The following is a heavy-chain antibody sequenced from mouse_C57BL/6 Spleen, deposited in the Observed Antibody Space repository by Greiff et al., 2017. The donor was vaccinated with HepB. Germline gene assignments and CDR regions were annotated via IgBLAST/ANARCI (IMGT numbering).Heavy chain of an antibody. D-gene: IGHD2-3*01. CDR2: INPNNGGT. V-gene: IGHV1-18*01. CDR3: ARLRYDGYRFAY. J-gene: IGHJ3*01. CDR1: GYTFTDYN. Sequence: EVQLQQSGPELVKPGASVKIPCKASGYTFTDYNMDWVKQSHGKSLEWIGDINPNNGGTIYNQKFKGKATLTVDKSSSTAYMELRSLTSEDTAVYYCARLRYDGYRFAYWGQGTLVTVSA.